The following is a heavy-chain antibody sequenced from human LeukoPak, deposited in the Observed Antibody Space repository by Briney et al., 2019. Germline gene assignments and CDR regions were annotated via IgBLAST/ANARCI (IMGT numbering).Heavy chain of an antibody. CDR1: GFTFSSYG. J-gene: IGHJ6*02. CDR3: ARAGVVVPAAIYYYYGMDV. D-gene: IGHD2-2*01. Sequence: GGSLRLSCAASGFTFSSYGMHWVRQAPGKGLEWVAVISYDGSNKYYADSVKGRFTISRDNSKNTLYLRMNSLRAEDTAVYYCARAGVVVPAAIYYYYGMDVWGQGTTVTVSS. CDR2: ISYDGSNK. V-gene: IGHV3-30*03.